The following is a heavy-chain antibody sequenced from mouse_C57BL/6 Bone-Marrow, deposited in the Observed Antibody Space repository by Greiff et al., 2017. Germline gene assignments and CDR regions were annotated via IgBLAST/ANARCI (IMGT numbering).Heavy chain of an antibody. V-gene: IGHV5-17*01. CDR3: ARREILLIYAMDY. CDR2: ISSGSSTI. CDR1: GFTFSDYG. J-gene: IGHJ4*01. Sequence: EVKLMESGGGLVKPGGSLKLSCAASGFTFSDYGMHWVRQAPEKGLEWVAYISSGSSTIYYADTVKGRFTISRDNAKNTLFLQMTSLRSEDTAMYYCARREILLIYAMDYGGQGTSVTVSS. D-gene: IGHD1-1*01.